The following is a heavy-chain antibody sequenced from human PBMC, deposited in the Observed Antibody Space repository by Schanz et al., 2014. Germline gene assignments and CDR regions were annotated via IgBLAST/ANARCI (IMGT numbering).Heavy chain of an antibody. CDR1: GFTFSDYY. V-gene: IGHV3-11*01. Sequence: QVHLVESGGGLVKPGGSLRLSCAASGFTFSDYYMTWIRQAPGKGLEWVSYINGGGETTYYADSVRGRFTISRDNAKNSLFLQMNSLRAEDTAKYYCARGNYGTDVWGQGTTVTVSS. CDR3: ARGNYGTDV. CDR2: INGGGETT. J-gene: IGHJ6*02.